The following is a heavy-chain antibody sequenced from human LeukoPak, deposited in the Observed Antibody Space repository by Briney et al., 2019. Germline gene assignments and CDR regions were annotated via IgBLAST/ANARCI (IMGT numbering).Heavy chain of an antibody. Sequence: SETLSLTCTVSGGSISSSSYYWGWIRQPPGKGLEWIGSIYYSGSTYYNPSLKSLVTISVDTSKNQFSLKLSSVTAADTAVYYCARDSSGWYWGYYMDVWGKGTTVTVSS. D-gene: IGHD6-19*01. CDR1: GGSISSSSYY. J-gene: IGHJ6*03. CDR2: IYYSGST. CDR3: ARDSSGWYWGYYMDV. V-gene: IGHV4-39*07.